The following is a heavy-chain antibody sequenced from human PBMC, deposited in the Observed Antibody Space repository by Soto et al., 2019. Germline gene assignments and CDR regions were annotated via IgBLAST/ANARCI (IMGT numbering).Heavy chain of an antibody. J-gene: IGHJ4*02. Sequence: PGGSLRLSCAASGFTFSSYGMHWVRQAPGKGLEWVAVISYDGSNKYYADSVKGRFTISRDNSKNTLYLQMNSLRAEDTAVYYCAKDYYDSRSPDYWGQGTLVTVSS. CDR3: AKDYYDSRSPDY. D-gene: IGHD3-22*01. CDR1: GFTFSSYG. V-gene: IGHV3-30*18. CDR2: ISYDGSNK.